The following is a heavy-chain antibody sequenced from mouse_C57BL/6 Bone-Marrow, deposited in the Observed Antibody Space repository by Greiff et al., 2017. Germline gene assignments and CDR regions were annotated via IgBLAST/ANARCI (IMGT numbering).Heavy chain of an antibody. J-gene: IGHJ3*01. CDR1: GYTFTSYW. CDR2: IHPNSGST. V-gene: IGHV1-64*01. CDR3: VFYYDYPWFAY. Sequence: VQLQQPGAELVKPGASVKLSCKASGYTFTSYWMHWVKQRPGHGLEWIGMIHPNSGSTNYNEKFKSKATLTVDKSSSTAYMQRSSLTSEDSAVYYCVFYYDYPWFAYWGQGTLVTVSA. D-gene: IGHD2-4*01.